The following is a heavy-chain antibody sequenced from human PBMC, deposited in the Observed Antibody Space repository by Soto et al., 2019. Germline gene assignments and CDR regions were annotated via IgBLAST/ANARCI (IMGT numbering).Heavy chain of an antibody. D-gene: IGHD2-8*01. J-gene: IGHJ4*01. V-gene: IGHV1-2*04. Sequence: ASVKVSCKASGYTFTGYYMHWVRQAPGQGLEWMGWINPNSGGTNYAQKFQGWVTMTRDTSISTAYMELSRLRSDDTAVYYCVIDVPNDVYPYDYWGHGTLVTVSS. CDR3: VIDVPNDVYPYDY. CDR1: GYTFTGYY. CDR2: INPNSGGT.